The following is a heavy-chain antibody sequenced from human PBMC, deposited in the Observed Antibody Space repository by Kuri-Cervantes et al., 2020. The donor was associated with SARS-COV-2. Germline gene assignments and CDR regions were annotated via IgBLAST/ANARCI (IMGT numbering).Heavy chain of an antibody. CDR1: GGSISSYY. Sequence: SETLSLTCTVSGGSISSYYWSWIRQPPGKGLEWIGYIYYSGSTNYNPSLKSRVTISVDTSKNQFSLKLSSVTAADTAVYYCAISVGGRRAPFDYWGQGTLVTVSS. J-gene: IGHJ4*02. V-gene: IGHV4-59*08. CDR3: AISVGGRRAPFDY. D-gene: IGHD3-10*01. CDR2: IYYSGST.